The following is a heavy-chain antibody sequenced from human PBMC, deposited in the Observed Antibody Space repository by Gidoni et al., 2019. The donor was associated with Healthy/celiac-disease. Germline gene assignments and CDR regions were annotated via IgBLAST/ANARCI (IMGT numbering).Heavy chain of an antibody. CDR2: IYYSGST. V-gene: IGHV4-39*01. CDR3: ATIFGVFDY. J-gene: IGHJ4*02. CDR1: GGSISSSSNY. Sequence: QLQLQESGPGLVKPSETLSPTSTVPGGSISSSSNYWGWIRPPPGKVLEWIGSIYYSGSTYYNPSLKSRVTISVDTSKNQFSLKLSSVTAADTAVYYCATIFGVFDYWGQGTLVTVSS. D-gene: IGHD3-3*01.